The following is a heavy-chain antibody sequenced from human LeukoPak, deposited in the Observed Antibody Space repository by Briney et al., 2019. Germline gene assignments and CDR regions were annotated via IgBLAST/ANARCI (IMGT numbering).Heavy chain of an antibody. CDR1: GYTFTSYA. CDR3: ARGPGYCSSTSCPIGHFDY. Sequence: SVKVSCKASGYTFTSYAMNWVRQAPGQGLEWMGGIIPIFGTANYAQKFQGRVTITADESTSTAYMELSSLRSEDTAVYYCARGPGYCSSTSCPIGHFDYWGQGTLVTVSS. D-gene: IGHD2-2*01. V-gene: IGHV1-69*13. CDR2: IIPIFGTA. J-gene: IGHJ4*02.